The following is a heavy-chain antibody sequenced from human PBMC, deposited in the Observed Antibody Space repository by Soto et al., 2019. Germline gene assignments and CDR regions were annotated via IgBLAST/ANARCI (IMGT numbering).Heavy chain of an antibody. J-gene: IGHJ3*02. V-gene: IGHV3-21*01. D-gene: IGHD3-3*01. Sequence: PGGSLRLSCAASGFTFSSYSMNWVRQAPGKGLEWVSSISSSSSYIYYADSVKGRFTISRDNAKNSLYLQMNSLRAEDTAVYYCASLPLYDLWSGSDPDAFDIWGQGTMVTVSS. CDR1: GFTFSSYS. CDR3: ASLPLYDLWSGSDPDAFDI. CDR2: ISSSSSYI.